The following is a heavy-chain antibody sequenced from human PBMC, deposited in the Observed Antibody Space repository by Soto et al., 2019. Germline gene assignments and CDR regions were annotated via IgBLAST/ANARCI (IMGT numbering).Heavy chain of an antibody. Sequence: QLQLQDSGPGLVKPSETLSLTCSVSDDSINSDKYYWGWIRQPPGKGLEWIGSIYYRGNAYYNPSLQTRVTISLDKSKSQFSLKLNSVTAADSAVYFCARLEGLATISYYFDFWGPGALVTVSS. CDR1: DDSINSDKYY. D-gene: IGHD5-12*01. CDR3: ARLEGLATISYYFDF. V-gene: IGHV4-39*01. J-gene: IGHJ4*02. CDR2: IYYRGNA.